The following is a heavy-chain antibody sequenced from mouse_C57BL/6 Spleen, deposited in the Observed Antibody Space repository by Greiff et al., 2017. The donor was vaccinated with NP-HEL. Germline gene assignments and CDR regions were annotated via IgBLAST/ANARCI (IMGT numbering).Heavy chain of an antibody. CDR3: ARNGYEQAWFAY. D-gene: IGHD2-2*01. CDR2: IWSGGST. Sequence: VQLKESGPGLVQPSQSLSITCTVSGFSLTSYGVHWVRQSPGKGLEWLGVIWSGGSTDYNAAFISRLSISKDNSKSQVFFKMNSLQADDTAIYYCARNGYEQAWFAYWGQGTLVTVSA. CDR1: GFSLTSYG. V-gene: IGHV2-2*01. J-gene: IGHJ3*01.